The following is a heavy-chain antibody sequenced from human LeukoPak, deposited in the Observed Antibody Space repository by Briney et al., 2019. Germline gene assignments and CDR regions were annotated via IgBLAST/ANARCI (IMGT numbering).Heavy chain of an antibody. Sequence: SETLSLTCTVSGASIRTYFWSWIRQSPGRGLEWIGNIYASGTTNYNPSLESRVTISLDTSKNQVSLRLTSVSAADTALYYCAREVPLYSETAFDIWGQGTLVTVSS. D-gene: IGHD2-21*01. CDR2: IYASGTT. V-gene: IGHV4-4*08. CDR1: GASIRTYF. J-gene: IGHJ3*02. CDR3: AREVPLYSETAFDI.